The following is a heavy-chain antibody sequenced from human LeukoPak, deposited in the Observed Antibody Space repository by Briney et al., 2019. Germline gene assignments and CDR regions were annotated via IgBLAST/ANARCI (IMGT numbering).Heavy chain of an antibody. Sequence: GESLKISCKGSGYTFSNFWIGWVRQKPGKGLEFMGVIYPGDSDTTYSPSLQGQVTVSADRSIRTTYLQWTSLEASDSAIYYCARGRGGYSGYENFDYWGQGTMVTVS. J-gene: IGHJ4*02. CDR1: GYTFSNFW. CDR3: ARGRGGYSGYENFDY. CDR2: IYPGDSDT. D-gene: IGHD5-12*01. V-gene: IGHV5-51*01.